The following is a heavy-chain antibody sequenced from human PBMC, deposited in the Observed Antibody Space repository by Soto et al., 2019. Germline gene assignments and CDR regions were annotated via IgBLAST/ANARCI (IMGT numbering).Heavy chain of an antibody. J-gene: IGHJ3*02. Sequence: EVQILESGGGLVQPGGSLRLSCAASGFTFSSYAMYGVRQAPGKGLAWVSGISDRGTGTYYADSVQGRFTISRDNSKNTVYLQMKSLRAEDTAVYYCAKDHTVVIRDAFDIWGQGTMVNVSS. CDR2: ISDRGTGT. D-gene: IGHD3-22*01. CDR1: GFTFSSYA. CDR3: AKDHTVVIRDAFDI. V-gene: IGHV3-23*01.